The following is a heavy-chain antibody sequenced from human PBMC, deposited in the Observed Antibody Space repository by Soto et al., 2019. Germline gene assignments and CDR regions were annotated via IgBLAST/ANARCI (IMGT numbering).Heavy chain of an antibody. CDR2: ISAYNGNT. V-gene: IGHV1-18*01. J-gene: IGHJ4*02. Sequence: QVQLVQSGAEVKKPGASVNVSCKASGYTLTSYGIIWVRQAPGQGLEWMGWISAYNGNTTYAQKPHGRATMTTDTSTSTAYMELRSLRSDDTAVYYCARDPGYGDYEIDYWGQGTLVTVSS. CDR1: GYTLTSYG. CDR3: ARDPGYGDYEIDY. D-gene: IGHD4-17*01.